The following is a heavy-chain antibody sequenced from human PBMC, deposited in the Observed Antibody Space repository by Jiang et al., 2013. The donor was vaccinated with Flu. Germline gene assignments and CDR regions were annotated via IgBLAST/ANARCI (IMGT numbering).Heavy chain of an antibody. V-gene: IGHV4-59*11. CDR1: GGSISGHY. D-gene: IGHD3-3*01. J-gene: IGHJ4*02. CDR3: ARDSQGSYNFWSGYYTE. CDR2: IYYTGST. Sequence: GPGLVKPSETLSLTCTVSGGSISGHYWSWIRQPPGKGLEWIGYIYYTGSTSYNPSLKSRITISVDTSKNQFSLKVNSVTAADTAVYYCARDSQGSYNFWSGYYTEWGQGTLVTVSS.